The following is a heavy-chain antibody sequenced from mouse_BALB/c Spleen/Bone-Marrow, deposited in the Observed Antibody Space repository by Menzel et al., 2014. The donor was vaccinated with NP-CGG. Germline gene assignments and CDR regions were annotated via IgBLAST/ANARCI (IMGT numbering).Heavy chain of an antibody. Sequence: DVHLVESGPELVKPGASAKISCKASGYTFTDYNMHWVKQSHGKSLEWIGYIYPYNGGTGYNQKFKSKATLTVDNSSSTAYMELRSLTSEDSAVYYCARLDGYYVAMDYWGQGTSVTVSS. CDR1: GYTFTDYN. J-gene: IGHJ4*01. D-gene: IGHD2-3*01. CDR3: ARLDGYYVAMDY. CDR2: IYPYNGGT. V-gene: IGHV1S29*02.